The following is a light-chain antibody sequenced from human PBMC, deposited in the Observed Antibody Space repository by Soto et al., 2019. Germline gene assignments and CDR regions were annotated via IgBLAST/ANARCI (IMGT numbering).Light chain of an antibody. V-gene: IGLV2-14*01. Sequence: SVRTQPPSGSGSCGQSITVSGTGSSRDVGAYDYISWYQQYPGTAPKLMIYQVSSRPSGVSHRFSGSKSGNTASLTISGLQPEDEADYYRSSFTSRSTFNYAFGTGTKVTVL. CDR3: SSFTSRSTFNYA. J-gene: IGLJ1*01. CDR1: SRDVGAYDY. CDR2: QVS.